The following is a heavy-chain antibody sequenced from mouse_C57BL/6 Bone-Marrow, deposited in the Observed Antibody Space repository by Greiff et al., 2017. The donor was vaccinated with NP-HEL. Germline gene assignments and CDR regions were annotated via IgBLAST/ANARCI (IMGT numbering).Heavy chain of an antibody. CDR3: ARGYWYYDV. J-gene: IGHJ1*03. CDR2: IDPSDSYT. CDR1: GYTFTSYW. V-gene: IGHV1-50*01. Sequence: QVQLQQPGAELVKPGASVKLSCKASGYTFTSYWMQWVKQRPGQGLEWIGEIDPSDSYTNYNQKFKGKATLTVDTASSTAYMQLSSLTSEDSAVYYSARGYWYYDVGGTGPTVTVTS.